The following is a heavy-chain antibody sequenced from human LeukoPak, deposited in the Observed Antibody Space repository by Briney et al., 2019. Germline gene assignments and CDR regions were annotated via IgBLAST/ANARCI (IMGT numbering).Heavy chain of an antibody. Sequence: SETLSLTCAVYGGSFSGYYWSWIRQPPGKGLEWIGEINHSGSTNYNPSLKSRVTISVDTSKNQFSLKLSSVTAADTAVYYCARTVGYCSGGNCYPLHFDYWGQGTLVTVSS. CDR1: GGSFSGYY. CDR2: INHSGST. V-gene: IGHV4-34*01. J-gene: IGHJ4*02. CDR3: ARTVGYCSGGNCYPLHFDY. D-gene: IGHD2-15*01.